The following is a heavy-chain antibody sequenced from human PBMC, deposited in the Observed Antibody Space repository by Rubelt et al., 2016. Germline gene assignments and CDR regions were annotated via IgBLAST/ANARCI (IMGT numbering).Heavy chain of an antibody. V-gene: IGHV1-18*01. D-gene: IGHD6-19*01. CDR1: GYTFTSYG. Sequence: QVQLVQSGAEVKKPGASVKVSCKASGYTFTSYGISWVRQAPGQGLEWMGWISAYNGNTNYAQKLKGRVTMTTDTSTSTAYRELRSLRSDDTAVYYCARDKEWLATRGFQNWFDPWGQGTLVTVSS. CDR3: ARDKEWLATRGFQNWFDP. CDR2: ISAYNGNT. J-gene: IGHJ5*02.